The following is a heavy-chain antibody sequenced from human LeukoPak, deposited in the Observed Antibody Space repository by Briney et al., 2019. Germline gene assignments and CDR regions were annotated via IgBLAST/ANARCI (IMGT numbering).Heavy chain of an antibody. D-gene: IGHD5-18*01. CDR1: GFTFSSYG. CDR3: AKDRGLYSYGYGAFDI. V-gene: IGHV3-23*01. Sequence: GGSLRLSCAASGFTFSSYGMSWVRQAPGKGLEWVSAISGSGGSTYYADSVKGRFTISRDNSKNTLYLQMNSLRAEDTAVYYFAKDRGLYSYGYGAFDIWGQGTMVTVSS. J-gene: IGHJ3*02. CDR2: ISGSGGST.